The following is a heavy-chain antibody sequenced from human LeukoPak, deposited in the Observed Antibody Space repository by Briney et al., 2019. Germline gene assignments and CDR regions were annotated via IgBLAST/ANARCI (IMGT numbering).Heavy chain of an antibody. CDR3: ARQRGSGYWCFDL. D-gene: IGHD6-19*01. V-gene: IGHV4-59*08. J-gene: IGHJ2*01. CDR2: IYYSGST. CDR1: GGSISSYY. Sequence: PSETLSLTCTVSGGSISSYYWSWIRQPPGKGLEWIGYIYYSGSTNYNPSLKSRVTISVDTSKNQFSLKLSSVTAADTADYYCARQRGSGYWCFDLWGRGTLVTVSS.